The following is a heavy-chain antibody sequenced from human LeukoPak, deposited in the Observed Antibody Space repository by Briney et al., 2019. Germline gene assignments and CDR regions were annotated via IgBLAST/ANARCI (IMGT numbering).Heavy chain of an antibody. CDR2: IKQDGSER. Sequence: TGGSLRLSCAASGFSFSSYWMSWVRQAPGKGLEWVANIKQDGSERYYVDSVEGRFTISRDNAKNSLYLQMNSLRAEDTALYYRAKASGCSGYDLLDYWGQGTLVTVSS. CDR1: GFSFSSYW. J-gene: IGHJ4*02. CDR3: AKASGCSGYDLLDY. D-gene: IGHD5-12*01. V-gene: IGHV3-7*03.